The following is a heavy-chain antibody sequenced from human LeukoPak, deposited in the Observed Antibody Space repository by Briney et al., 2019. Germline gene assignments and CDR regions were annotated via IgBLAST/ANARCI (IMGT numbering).Heavy chain of an antibody. CDR2: ISGSGGST. D-gene: IGHD3-22*01. CDR3: AKGGYYYDSSVDYFDY. Sequence: GGSLRLSCAASGFTFSSYAMSWVRQAPGKGLEWVSAISGSGGSTYYADSVKGRFTISRDNSKNTLYLQMNSLRAEDTAVYYCAKGGYYYDSSVDYFDYWGQGTLVTVSS. J-gene: IGHJ4*02. V-gene: IGHV3-23*01. CDR1: GFTFSSYA.